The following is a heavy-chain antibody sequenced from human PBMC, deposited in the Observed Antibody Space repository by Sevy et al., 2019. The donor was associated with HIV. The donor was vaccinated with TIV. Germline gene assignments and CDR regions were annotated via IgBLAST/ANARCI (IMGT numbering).Heavy chain of an antibody. CDR2: ISYDGSNK. CDR1: GFSVRDNS. V-gene: IGHV3-30*18. CDR3: AKDPLKYYYYGMDV. Sequence: GGSLRLSCAASGFSVRDNSMSWVRQAPGQGLEWVAVISYDGSNKYYADSVKGRFTISRDNSKNTLYLQMNSLRAEDTAVYYCAKDPLKYYYYGMDVWGQWTTVTVSS. J-gene: IGHJ6*02.